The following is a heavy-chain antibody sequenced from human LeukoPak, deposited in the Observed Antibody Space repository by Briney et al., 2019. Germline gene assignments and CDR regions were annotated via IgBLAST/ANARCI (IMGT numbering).Heavy chain of an antibody. D-gene: IGHD5-18*01. CDR3: ARAKYSAFDY. Sequence: GGSLRLSCAASGFTFDDYAMHWVRQAPGKGLEWVSLISGDGGSTYYADSVKGRFTISRDNSKNSLYLQMNSLRAEDTAVYYCARAKYSAFDYWGQGTLVTVSS. CDR2: ISGDGGST. V-gene: IGHV3-43*02. CDR1: GFTFDDYA. J-gene: IGHJ4*02.